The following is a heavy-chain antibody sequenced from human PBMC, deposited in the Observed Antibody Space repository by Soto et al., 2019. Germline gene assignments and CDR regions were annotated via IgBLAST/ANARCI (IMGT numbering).Heavy chain of an antibody. Sequence: SETLSLTCAVYGGSFSGYYWSWIRQTPGKGLEWIGEISHSGSTNYNPSLRSRVTISVDTSKNQFSLKLPSVTAADTAVYYCAGESPIAAAGDAFDIWGQGTMVTVSS. CDR2: ISHSGST. J-gene: IGHJ3*02. D-gene: IGHD6-13*01. CDR3: AGESPIAAAGDAFDI. V-gene: IGHV4-34*01. CDR1: GGSFSGYY.